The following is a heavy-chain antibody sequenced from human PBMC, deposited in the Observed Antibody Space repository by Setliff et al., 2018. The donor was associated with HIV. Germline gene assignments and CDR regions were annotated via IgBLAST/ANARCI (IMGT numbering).Heavy chain of an antibody. J-gene: IGHJ2*01. CDR3: ARESRVVEGSAYWYFDL. CDR2: IYYSGNT. CDR1: GGSINSGGYF. V-gene: IGHV4-31*03. Sequence: SETMSLTCTVSGGSINSGGYFWSWIRQHPGKGLEWIGIIYYSGNTYYNPSLKSRVAMSVDTSKNQFSLKLNSVTAADTAMYYCARESRVVEGSAYWYFDLWGRGTLVTVSS. D-gene: IGHD2-15*01.